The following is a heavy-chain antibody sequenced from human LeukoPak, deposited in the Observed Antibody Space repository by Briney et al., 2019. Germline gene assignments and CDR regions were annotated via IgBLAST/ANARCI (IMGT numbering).Heavy chain of an antibody. V-gene: IGHV3-53*01. CDR2: IYSDGST. D-gene: IGHD2-15*01. Sequence: GGSLRLSCAASGFTVSSNYMNWVRQAPGKGLEWVSGIYSDGSTYYADSVKGRFTISRGNSKNTLYLQMNSLRAEDTAVYYCARGSYCSGGSCYPLFDYWGQGTLVTVSS. CDR3: ARGSYCSGGSCYPLFDY. J-gene: IGHJ4*02. CDR1: GFTVSSNY.